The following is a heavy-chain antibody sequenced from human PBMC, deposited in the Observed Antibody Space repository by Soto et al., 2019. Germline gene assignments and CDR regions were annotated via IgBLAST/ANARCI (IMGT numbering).Heavy chain of an antibody. CDR2: FYPGDSDT. CDR1: GYSFTSYW. Sequence: PGESLKISCKGSGYSFTSYWIGWVRQMPGKGLEWMGIFYPGDSDTRYSPSFQGQVTISADKSISTAYLQWSSLKASDTAMYYCGAAGRGSGSYKPIDPWGQGTLVTVSS. CDR3: GAAGRGSGSYKPIDP. J-gene: IGHJ5*02. V-gene: IGHV5-51*01. D-gene: IGHD3-10*01.